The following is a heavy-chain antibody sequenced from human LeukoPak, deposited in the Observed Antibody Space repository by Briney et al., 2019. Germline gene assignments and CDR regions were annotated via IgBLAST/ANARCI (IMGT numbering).Heavy chain of an antibody. CDR3: ARRVSKRSYHLDD. Sequence: PSETLSLTCTVSGGSISISSDYWGWIRQPPGKGLEWIGSIYYSGSTNYNPSLKSRVTMSVDTSKNQFSLKLSSATAADTAVYYCARRVSKRSYHLDDWGQGTLVTVSS. V-gene: IGHV4-39*01. J-gene: IGHJ4*02. D-gene: IGHD1-26*01. CDR2: IYYSGST. CDR1: GGSISISSDY.